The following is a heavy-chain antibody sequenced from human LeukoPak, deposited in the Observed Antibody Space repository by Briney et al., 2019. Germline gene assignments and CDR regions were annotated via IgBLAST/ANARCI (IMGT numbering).Heavy chain of an antibody. CDR1: GFTFSSYG. J-gene: IGHJ4*02. CDR2: MYLSGTT. V-gene: IGHV4-4*02. CDR3: AGLVGRYSSGLYYYYFDY. D-gene: IGHD3-22*01. Sequence: SLRLSCAASGFTFSSYGMHWVRQAPGKGLEWIGEMYLSGTTHSNPSVKSRVTISIDKSKNQFFLNLSSVTAADTAVYYCAGLVGRYSSGLYYYYFDYWGQGTLVTVSS.